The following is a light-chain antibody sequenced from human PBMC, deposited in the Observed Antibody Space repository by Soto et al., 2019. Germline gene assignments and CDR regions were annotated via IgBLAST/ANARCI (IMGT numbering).Light chain of an antibody. CDR3: QSYDSSDVI. CDR1: SSNIGAGYD. CDR2: GNN. V-gene: IGLV1-40*01. J-gene: IGLJ2*01. Sequence: QSVLTQPPSVSGAPGQRVTISCTGSSSNIGAGYDVHWYQQLPGTAPKLLIYGNNNRPSGVPDRFSGSKSGTSASLAITGLQAEDEADYYCQSYDSSDVIFGGGTKLTVL.